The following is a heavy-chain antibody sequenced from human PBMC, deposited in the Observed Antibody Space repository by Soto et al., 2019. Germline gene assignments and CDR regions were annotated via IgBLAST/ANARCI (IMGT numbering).Heavy chain of an antibody. Sequence: SETLSLTCAVYGGSFSGYYWSWIRQPPGKGLEWIGEINHRGSTKYTPSLKSRVNISLDTSKNQFSLKLNSVAAADAAVYYCARGSDITNWSLDNWGQGTLVTVSS. V-gene: IGHV4-34*01. J-gene: IGHJ4*02. CDR1: GGSFSGYY. D-gene: IGHD1-1*01. CDR3: ARGSDITNWSLDN. CDR2: INHRGST.